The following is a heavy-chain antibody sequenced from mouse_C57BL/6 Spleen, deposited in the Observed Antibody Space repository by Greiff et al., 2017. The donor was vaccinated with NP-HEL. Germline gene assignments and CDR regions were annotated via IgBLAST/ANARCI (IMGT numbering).Heavy chain of an antibody. Sequence: EVQLQQSVAELVRPGASVKLSCTASGFNIKNTYMHWVKQRPEQGLEWIGRIDPANGNTKYAPKFQGKATITADPSSNTAYLQLSSLTSEDTAIYYCASPTTVGDRYFDVWGTGTTVTVSS. CDR1: GFNIKNTY. CDR3: ASPTTVGDRYFDV. J-gene: IGHJ1*03. CDR2: IDPANGNT. D-gene: IGHD1-1*01. V-gene: IGHV14-3*01.